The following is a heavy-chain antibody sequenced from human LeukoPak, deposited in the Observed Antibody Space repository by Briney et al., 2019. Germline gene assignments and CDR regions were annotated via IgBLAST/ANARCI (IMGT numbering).Heavy chain of an antibody. J-gene: IGHJ5*02. V-gene: IGHV4-61*02. CDR2: IYTSGST. CDR3: ARGDREYDILTGYYPLNWFDP. Sequence: PSQTLSLTRTVSGGTISSGGYSWSWIRQPAGKGLEWIGRIYTSGSTNYNPSLKSRVTISVDTPKNQLSLKLTSVTAADTAVYYCARGDREYDILTGYYPLNWFDPWGQGTLVIVSS. D-gene: IGHD3-9*01. CDR1: GGTISSGGYS.